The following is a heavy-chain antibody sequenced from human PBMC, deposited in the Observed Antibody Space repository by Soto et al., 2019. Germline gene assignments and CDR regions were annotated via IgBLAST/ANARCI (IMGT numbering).Heavy chain of an antibody. J-gene: IGHJ6*02. D-gene: IGHD3-9*01. CDR3: ARGNYDILTGQPEGMDV. CDR2: MNPNSGNT. V-gene: IGHV1-8*01. Sequence: ASVKVSCKASGYTFTSYDINWVRQATGQGLEWMGWMNPNSGNTGYAQKFQGRVTMTRNTSISTAYMELSSLRSEDTAVYYCARGNYDILTGQPEGMDVWGQGTTVTVSS. CDR1: GYTFTSYD.